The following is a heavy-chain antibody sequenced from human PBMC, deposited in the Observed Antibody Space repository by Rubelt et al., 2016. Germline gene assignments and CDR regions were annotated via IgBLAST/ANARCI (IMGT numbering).Heavy chain of an antibody. Sequence: QVQLVQYGAEEKKTGASVKVSCKASGYTFTSYGLSWVRQAPGQGLEWMGWISAYNGNTNYAQKLQGRVTLPTDKYKSTGYMELRGLGSDDTAVYYCARVGAGANWVDPWGQGTLVTVSS. V-gene: IGHV1-18*01. D-gene: IGHD1-26*01. J-gene: IGHJ5*02. CDR3: ARVGAGANWVDP. CDR1: GYTFTSYG. CDR2: ISAYNGNT.